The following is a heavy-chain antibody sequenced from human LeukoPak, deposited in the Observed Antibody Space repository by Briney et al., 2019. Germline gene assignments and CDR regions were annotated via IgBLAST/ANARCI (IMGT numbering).Heavy chain of an antibody. V-gene: IGHV3-74*01. J-gene: IGHJ4*02. CDR3: ARSNQADDY. D-gene: IGHD1-14*01. CDR1: GFTFSSYW. Sequence: GGSLRLSCAASGFTFSSYWMHWGREVPGKGLVWVSRINSDGSSASYADSVKGRFTISRDNAKNTLYVQMDSLRAEDTGVYYCARSNQADDYWGQGTLVTVSS. CDR2: INSDGSSA.